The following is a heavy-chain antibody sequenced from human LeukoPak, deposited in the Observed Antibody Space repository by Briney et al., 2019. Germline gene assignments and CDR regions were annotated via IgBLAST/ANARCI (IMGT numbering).Heavy chain of an antibody. V-gene: IGHV3-21*01. CDR3: ARSQEEGYCSGGSCLDAFDI. CDR1: GFTFSSYS. Sequence: GGSLRLSCAASGFTFSSYSMNWVRQAPGKGLEWVSSISSSSSYIYYADSVKGRFTISRDNAKNSLYLQMNSLRAEDTAVYYCARSQEEGYCSGGSCLDAFDIWGQGTMVTVSS. J-gene: IGHJ3*02. CDR2: ISSSSSYI. D-gene: IGHD2-15*01.